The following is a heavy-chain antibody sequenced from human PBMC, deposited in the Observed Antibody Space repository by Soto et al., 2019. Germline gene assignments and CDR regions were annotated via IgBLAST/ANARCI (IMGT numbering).Heavy chain of an antibody. CDR3: AKNGLQWELPLYFDY. V-gene: IGHV3-30*18. CDR1: GGIFHGYG. CDR2: ISYDGSNK. Sequence: GGSLRLSCAVPGGIFHGYGMHWVRQAPGKGLEWVAVISYDGSNKYYADSVKGRFTISRDNSKNTLYLQMNSLRAEDTAVYYCAKNGLQWELPLYFDYWGQGTLVTVSS. J-gene: IGHJ4*02. D-gene: IGHD1-26*01.